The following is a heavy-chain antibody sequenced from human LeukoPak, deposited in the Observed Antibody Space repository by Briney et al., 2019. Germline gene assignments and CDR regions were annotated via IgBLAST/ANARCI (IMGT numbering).Heavy chain of an antibody. CDR3: ARVNGGHSSGWYAIGN. V-gene: IGHV4-39*06. CDR1: GGSISSYY. D-gene: IGHD6-19*01. CDR2: IYYSGST. Sequence: SETLSLTCTVSGGSISSYYWGWIRQPPGKGLEWIGSIYYSGSTYYNPSLKSRVTISLDTSKNQFTLKLSSVTAADTAVYYCARVNGGHSSGWYAIGNWGQGTLVTDSS. J-gene: IGHJ4*02.